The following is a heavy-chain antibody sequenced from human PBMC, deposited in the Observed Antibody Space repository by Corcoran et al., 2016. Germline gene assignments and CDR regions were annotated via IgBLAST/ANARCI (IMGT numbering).Heavy chain of an antibody. D-gene: IGHD1-26*01. Sequence: QVTLRESGPALVKPTQTLTLTCTFSGLSLSTSGVRVSWIRQPPGKALEWLARIDWDGDKYYTTSLNTRRTISKATSRNQVVLTLTNVDPVDTATYYCARMVGSTYYRGMDVWGQGTTVTVSS. CDR1: GLSLSTSGVR. CDR3: ARMVGSTYYRGMDV. CDR2: IDWDGDK. V-gene: IGHV2-70*15. J-gene: IGHJ6*02.